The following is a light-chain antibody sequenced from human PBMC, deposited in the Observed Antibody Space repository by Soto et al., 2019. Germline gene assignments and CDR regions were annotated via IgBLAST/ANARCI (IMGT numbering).Light chain of an antibody. J-gene: IGKJ3*01. CDR1: QSISNF. V-gene: IGKV1-39*01. Sequence: DIPMTQSPSSLSASVGDRVTITCRASQSISNFLNWFQHKPGEVPKVLIYAASRLQSGVPSRFSGSGSGTDFTLTIDSLQPEDFAVYYCQQSYSTPFTFGPGTKVDI. CDR3: QQSYSTPFT. CDR2: AAS.